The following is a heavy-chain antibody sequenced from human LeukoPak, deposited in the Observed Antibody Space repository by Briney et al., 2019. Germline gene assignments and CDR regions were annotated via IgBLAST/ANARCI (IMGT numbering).Heavy chain of an antibody. CDR2: ISAYNGNT. CDR3: AKGARRDGYNREYFQH. CDR1: GYTFTSYG. D-gene: IGHD5-24*01. Sequence: GASVKVSCKASGYTFTSYGISWVRQAPGQGLEWMGWISAYNGNTNYAQKFQGRVTMTRDMSTSTVYMELSSLRSEDTAVYYCAKGARRDGYNREYFQHWGQGTLVTVSS. V-gene: IGHV1-18*01. J-gene: IGHJ1*01.